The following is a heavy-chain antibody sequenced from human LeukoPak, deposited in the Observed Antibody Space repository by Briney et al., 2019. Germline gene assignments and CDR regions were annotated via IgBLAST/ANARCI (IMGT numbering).Heavy chain of an antibody. V-gene: IGHV1-69*13. CDR2: IIPIFGTA. J-gene: IGHJ4*02. CDR3: ARERMYSGLDY. Sequence: SVKVSCKASGGTFSSYSISWVRQAPGQGLEWMGGIIPIFGTANYAQKFQDRVTITADESTNTAYMELNSLRSEDTAVYYCARERMYSGLDYWGQGTLVTVSS. D-gene: IGHD6-13*01. CDR1: GGTFSSYS.